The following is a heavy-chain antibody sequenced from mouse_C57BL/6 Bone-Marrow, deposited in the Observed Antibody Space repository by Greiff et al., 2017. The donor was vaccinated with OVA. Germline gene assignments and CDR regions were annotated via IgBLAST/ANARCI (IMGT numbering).Heavy chain of an antibody. J-gene: IGHJ2*01. D-gene: IGHD1-1*01. Sequence: VQLQESGPELVKPGASVKISCKASGYAFSSSWMNWVKQRPGKGLEWIGRIYPGDGDTNYNGNFTGRATLTADKSSSTAYMQLSSLTSEDSAVYFCARTTVVKGDYWGQGTTLTVSS. CDR3: ARTTVVKGDY. CDR1: GYAFSSSW. CDR2: IYPGDGDT. V-gene: IGHV1-82*01.